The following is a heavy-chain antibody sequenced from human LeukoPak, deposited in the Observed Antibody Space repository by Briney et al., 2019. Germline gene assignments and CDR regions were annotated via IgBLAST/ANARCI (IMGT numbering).Heavy chain of an antibody. V-gene: IGHV3-53*04. Sequence: GGSLRLSCAASGFTVSSNYMSWVRQAPGKGLKWVSVIYSGGSTYYADSVKGRFTISRHNSKNTLYLQMNSLRAEDTAVYYCARGLTDTAMVYYFDYWGQGTLVTVSS. CDR1: GFTVSSNY. D-gene: IGHD5-18*01. CDR2: IYSGGST. CDR3: ARGLTDTAMVYYFDY. J-gene: IGHJ4*02.